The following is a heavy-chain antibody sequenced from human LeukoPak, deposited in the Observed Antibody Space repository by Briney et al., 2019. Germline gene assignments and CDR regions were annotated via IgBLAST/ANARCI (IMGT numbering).Heavy chain of an antibody. CDR1: GFTLRNYE. CDR2: ISSIGSTI. J-gene: IGHJ6*03. Sequence: PAGSLTLSCVPSGFTLRNYEMIWVRPASGKSLAGLSYISSIGSTIQYPHSLKGRFTLSTDNAKNSLSLQVNSQRACVPAVFLCARVVVVAAAYAKYYNYHIDVWGQGTPVTVSS. CDR3: ARVVVVAAAYAKYYNYHIDV. D-gene: IGHD2-15*01. V-gene: IGHV3-48*03.